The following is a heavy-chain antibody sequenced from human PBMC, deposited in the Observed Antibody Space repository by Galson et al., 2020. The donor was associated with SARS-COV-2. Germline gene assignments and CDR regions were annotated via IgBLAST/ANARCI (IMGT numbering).Heavy chain of an antibody. J-gene: IGHJ4*02. CDR3: ARGSGVRVFDY. Sequence: GGSLRLSCAAAGFTFTNYWMSWIRQAPGKGLEWVAKINEDGSAKYSVDSMKGRFTASRDNAKNSLYLQMNSLRAEDTAVYYCARGSGVRVFDYWGQGTLVTVSS. V-gene: IGHV3-7*04. CDR2: INEDGSAK. D-gene: IGHD3-10*01. CDR1: GFTFTNYW.